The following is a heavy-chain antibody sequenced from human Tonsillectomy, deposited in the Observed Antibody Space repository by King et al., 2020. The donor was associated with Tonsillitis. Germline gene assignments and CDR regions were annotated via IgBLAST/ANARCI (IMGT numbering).Heavy chain of an antibody. CDR3: AREGIVATRREMATNSYFDY. CDR2: IYYSGST. V-gene: IGHV4-31*03. J-gene: IGHJ4*02. Sequence: VQLQESGPGLVKPSQTLSLTCTVSGGSISSGGYYWSWIRQHPGKGLEWIGYIYYSGSTYYNPSLKSRVTISVDTSKNQFSLKLSSVTAADTAVYYCAREGIVATRREMATNSYFDYWGQGTLVTVS. D-gene: IGHD5-12*01. CDR1: GGSISSGGYY.